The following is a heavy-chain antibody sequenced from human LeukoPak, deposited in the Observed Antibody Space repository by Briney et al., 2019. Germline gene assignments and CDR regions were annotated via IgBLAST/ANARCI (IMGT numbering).Heavy chain of an antibody. V-gene: IGHV5-51*01. D-gene: IGHD3-22*01. CDR1: GYTFTNYW. Sequence: GESLKISCKGSGYTFTNYWIGWVRQMPGKGLESMGIIYPGDSDTRYSPSFQGQVTISIDKSISTAYLQWSSLKASDTAMYYCARPDDLYYDSSGYYFLGAFDIWGQGTMVTVSS. CDR2: IYPGDSDT. J-gene: IGHJ3*02. CDR3: ARPDDLYYDSSGYYFLGAFDI.